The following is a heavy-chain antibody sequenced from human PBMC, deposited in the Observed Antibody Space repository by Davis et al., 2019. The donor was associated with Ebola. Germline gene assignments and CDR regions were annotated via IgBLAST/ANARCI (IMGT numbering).Heavy chain of an antibody. CDR2: ISSSSSYI. CDR1: GFTFSSHG. CDR3: ARDSGSTVTKEFDY. J-gene: IGHJ4*02. Sequence: PGGSLRLSCAASGFTFSSHGMHWVRQAPGKGLEWVSSISSSSSYIYYADSVKGRFTISRDNAKNSLYLQMNSLRAEDTAVYYCARDSGSTVTKEFDYWGQGTLVTVSS. D-gene: IGHD4-17*01. V-gene: IGHV3-21*01.